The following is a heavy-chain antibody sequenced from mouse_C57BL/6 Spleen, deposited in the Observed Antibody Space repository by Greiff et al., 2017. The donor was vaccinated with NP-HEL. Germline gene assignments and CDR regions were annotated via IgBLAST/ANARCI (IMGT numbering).Heavy chain of an antibody. J-gene: IGHJ4*01. CDR3: ARRYYGSSYHYYAMDY. CDR2: IYPGSGST. Sequence: QVQLQQPGAELVKPGASVKMSCKASGYTFTSYWITWVKQRPGQGLEWIGDIYPGSGSTNYNEKFKSKATLTVDTSSSTAYMQLSSLTSEDSAVYYCARRYYGSSYHYYAMDYWGQGTSVTVSS. D-gene: IGHD1-1*01. CDR1: GYTFTSYW. V-gene: IGHV1-55*01.